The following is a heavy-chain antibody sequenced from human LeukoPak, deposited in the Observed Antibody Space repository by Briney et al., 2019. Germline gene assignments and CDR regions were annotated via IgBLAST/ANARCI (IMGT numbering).Heavy chain of an antibody. D-gene: IGHD2-2*01. CDR1: RDTFTSNG. J-gene: IGHJ4*02. V-gene: IGHV1-18*01. CDR2: MSVYNGDA. Sequence: ASVKVSCKASRDTFTSNGMTCVRQAPGQGLEWMGWMSVYNGDANYAQKLQGRVTMPTDTSTRTTYMAVRSLRSDDTAVYYCARVGGGGYCSSTSCHLLFWGQGTLVTVSS. CDR3: ARVGGGGYCSSTSCHLLF.